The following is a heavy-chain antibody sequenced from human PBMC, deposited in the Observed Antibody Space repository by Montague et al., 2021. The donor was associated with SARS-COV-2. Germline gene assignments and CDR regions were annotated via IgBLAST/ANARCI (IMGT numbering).Heavy chain of an antibody. J-gene: IGHJ3*02. CDR3: ARQRRYQLPITIFGVVMSDAFDI. CDR2: IYYSGSS. V-gene: IGHV4-59*08. CDR1: GGSISSYY. D-gene: IGHD3-3*01. Sequence: SETLSLTCTVSGGSISSYYWSWIRQPPGKGLEWIGYIYYSGSSNYNPSLKSRVTISVDTSTNQSSLKLSFGTAADTAVYYCARQRRYQLPITIFGVVMSDAFDIWGQGTVVTGSS.